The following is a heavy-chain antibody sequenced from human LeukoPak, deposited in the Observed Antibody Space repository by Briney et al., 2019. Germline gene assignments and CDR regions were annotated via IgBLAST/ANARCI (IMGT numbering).Heavy chain of an antibody. CDR3: ARTTGDRDY. D-gene: IGHD7-27*01. J-gene: IGHJ4*02. V-gene: IGHV4-34*01. Sequence: SETLSLTCAVYGGSFSGYYWSWIRQPPGKGLEWIGEINHSGSTNYNPSLKSRVTISVDTSKNQFSLKLSSVTAADTAVYCCARTTGDRDYWGQGTLVTVSS. CDR1: GGSFSGYY. CDR2: INHSGST.